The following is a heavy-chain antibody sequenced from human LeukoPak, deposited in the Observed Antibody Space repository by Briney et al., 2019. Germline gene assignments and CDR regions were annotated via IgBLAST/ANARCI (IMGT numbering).Heavy chain of an antibody. CDR1: GFTFSTCG. D-gene: IGHD6-13*01. J-gene: IGHJ4*02. Sequence: GGSLRLSCAASGFTFSTCGMHWVRQAPGKGLEWVALIWYDGNKRYYADSVKGRFTISRDNSNNTLYLQMNSLRAEDTAVYYCARGISAADYWGQGTLVTVSS. CDR3: ARGISAADY. CDR2: IWYDGNKR. V-gene: IGHV3-33*01.